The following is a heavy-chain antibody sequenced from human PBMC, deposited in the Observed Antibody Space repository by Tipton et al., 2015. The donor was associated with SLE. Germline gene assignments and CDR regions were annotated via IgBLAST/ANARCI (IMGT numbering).Heavy chain of an antibody. D-gene: IGHD3/OR15-3a*01. CDR1: GASVSSHY. Sequence: TLSLTCTVSGASVSSHYWSWIRQPPGKGLEWIGYIYYSGSSNYHPSLKGRGTISDDTSKNQFSLKLNSVTAADTAVYYCARRDFWTGYLDYWGQGTLVTVSS. V-gene: IGHV4-59*02. CDR2: IYYSGSS. J-gene: IGHJ4*02. CDR3: ARRDFWTGYLDY.